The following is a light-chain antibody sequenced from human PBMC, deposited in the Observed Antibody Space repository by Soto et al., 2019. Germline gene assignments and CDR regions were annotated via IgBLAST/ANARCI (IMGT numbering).Light chain of an antibody. CDR3: CSYAGSRTLV. V-gene: IGLV2-23*01. Sequence: QSVLTQPASVSGSPGQSITISCTGTSSDVGSYNLVSWYQQHPGKSPKLMIYEGSKRPSGVSNRFSGSKSGNTASLTISGIQAEDEADYYCCSYAGSRTLVLGGGPKLTVL. CDR1: SSDVGSYNL. CDR2: EGS. J-gene: IGLJ2*01.